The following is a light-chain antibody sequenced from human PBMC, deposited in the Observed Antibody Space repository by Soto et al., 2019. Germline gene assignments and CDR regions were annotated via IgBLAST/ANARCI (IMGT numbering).Light chain of an antibody. J-gene: IGKJ1*01. Sequence: EIVLTQSPGTLSLSPGERATLSCRASQSVSSSYLAWYQQKPGQAPRRLIYGASSRATGIPDRSSGIRSGTDVTLTVSRLEPEDVAVHYCHQYGSSPWTFGQGTKVEIK. CDR1: QSVSSSY. CDR3: HQYGSSPWT. V-gene: IGKV3-20*01. CDR2: GAS.